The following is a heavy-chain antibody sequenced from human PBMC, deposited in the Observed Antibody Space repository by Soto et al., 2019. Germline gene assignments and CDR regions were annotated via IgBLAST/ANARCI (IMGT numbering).Heavy chain of an antibody. D-gene: IGHD3-16*02. V-gene: IGHV1-18*01. CDR1: GYTFTSYG. J-gene: IGHJ6*02. CDR3: ARDEDLRIGRYYGMDV. Sequence: QVQLVQSGAEVRKPGASVKVSCKASGYTFTSYGISWVRQAPGQGLEWMGWISAYKGNTNYAQKLQGRVTMTTDTTTSTSYMERRSLRSDDTAVYYCARDEDLRIGRYYGMDVWCQWTTVTVSS. CDR2: ISAYKGNT.